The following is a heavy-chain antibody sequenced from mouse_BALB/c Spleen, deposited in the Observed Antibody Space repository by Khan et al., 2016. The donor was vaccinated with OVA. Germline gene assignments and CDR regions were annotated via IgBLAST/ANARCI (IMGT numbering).Heavy chain of an antibody. CDR2: IWAGGST. Sequence: QVQLKESGPGLVAPSQSLSITCTVSGFSLTSYGVHWVRQPPGKGLEWLGVIWAGGSTNYNSALMSRLSISKDNSNRQVFLNMNSLQTDDTSMYYCARLEDIWGQGTTLTVSS. CDR1: GFSLTSYG. D-gene: IGHD1-3*01. CDR3: ARLEDI. V-gene: IGHV2-9*02. J-gene: IGHJ2*01.